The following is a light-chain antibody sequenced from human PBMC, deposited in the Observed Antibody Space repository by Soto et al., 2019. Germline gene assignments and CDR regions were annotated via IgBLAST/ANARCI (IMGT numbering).Light chain of an antibody. J-gene: IGKJ4*01. Sequence: DIQMTQSPSSLSVSVGDRVTITCRASKSISTYLNWYEQKPGKAPKLLIYTASTLQSGVPSRFSGGGSGIDFTLTISSLQPEDSGTYYCHQSYTSPVTFGGGTKVEIK. CDR2: TAS. V-gene: IGKV1-39*01. CDR3: HQSYTSPVT. CDR1: KSISTY.